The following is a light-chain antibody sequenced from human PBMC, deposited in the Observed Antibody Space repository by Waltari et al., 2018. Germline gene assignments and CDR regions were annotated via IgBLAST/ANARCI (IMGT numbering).Light chain of an antibody. CDR1: RRGVGSYNL. J-gene: IGLJ2*01. CDR2: EVD. V-gene: IGLV2-23*02. CDR3: CSYADSGNLGLI. Sequence: QSALTQPASVSGSPGQSINISCTGSRRGVGSYNLVSWYQQHPAKTPKLILYEVDQRPSGVLYRFSGSNSGNTASLTVSGLQAEDEADYYCCSYADSGNLGLIFGGGTKLTVL.